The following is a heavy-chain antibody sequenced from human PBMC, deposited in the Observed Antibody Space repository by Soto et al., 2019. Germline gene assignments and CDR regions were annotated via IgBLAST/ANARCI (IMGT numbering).Heavy chain of an antibody. CDR1: GYTFTGYY. V-gene: IGHV1-2*04. CDR3: ARGRVVGHCSSTSCYPSYGMDV. D-gene: IGHD2-2*01. J-gene: IGHJ6*04. Sequence: ASVKVSCKASGYTFTGYYMHWVRQAPGQGLEWMGWINPNSGGTNYAQKFQGWVTMTRDTSISTAYMELSRLRSDDTAVYYCARGRVVGHCSSTSCYPSYGMDVWRKVTTVTVPS. CDR2: INPNSGGT.